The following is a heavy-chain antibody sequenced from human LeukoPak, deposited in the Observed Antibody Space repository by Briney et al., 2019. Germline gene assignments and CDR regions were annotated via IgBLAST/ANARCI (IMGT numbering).Heavy chain of an antibody. CDR2: ISSSSYI. D-gene: IGHD4-17*01. CDR1: GFTFSSYS. CDR3: AREGPDDYGDSTPNY. V-gene: IGHV3-21*01. J-gene: IGHJ4*02. Sequence: GGSLRLSCAASGFTFSSYSMNWVRQAPGKGLEWVSSISSSSYIYYADSVKGRFTISRDNAKNSLYLQMNSLRAEDTAVYYCAREGPDDYGDSTPNYWGQGTLVTVSS.